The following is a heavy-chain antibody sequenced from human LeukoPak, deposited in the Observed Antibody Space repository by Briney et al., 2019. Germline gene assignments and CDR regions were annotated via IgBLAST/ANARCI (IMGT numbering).Heavy chain of an antibody. CDR2: IYYSGST. V-gene: IGHV4-31*03. CDR1: GGSISSGGYY. CDR3: ARDHNLSYDSSGYYYYFDY. J-gene: IGHJ4*02. D-gene: IGHD3-22*01. Sequence: SETLSLTCTASGGSISSGGYYWSWIRQHPGKGLEWIGYIYYSGSTYYNPSLKSRVTISVDTSKNQFSLELSSVTAADTAVYYCARDHNLSYDSSGYYYYFDYWGQETLVTVSS.